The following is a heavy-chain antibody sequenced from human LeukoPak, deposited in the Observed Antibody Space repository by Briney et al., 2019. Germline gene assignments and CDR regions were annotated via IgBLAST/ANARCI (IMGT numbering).Heavy chain of an antibody. CDR2: IDLSDSYT. CDR1: GYSFTSYW. Sequence: GESLKISCKGSGYSFTSYWFSWVRQMPGKGLEWMGRIDLSDSYTNYNPSFRGHVTISADKSISTAYLQWSSLKASDTAMYYCARLGYSSPGIAAAGTVGPYNWFDPWGQGTLVTVSS. CDR3: ARLGYSSPGIAAAGTVGPYNWFDP. V-gene: IGHV5-10-1*01. D-gene: IGHD6-13*01. J-gene: IGHJ5*02.